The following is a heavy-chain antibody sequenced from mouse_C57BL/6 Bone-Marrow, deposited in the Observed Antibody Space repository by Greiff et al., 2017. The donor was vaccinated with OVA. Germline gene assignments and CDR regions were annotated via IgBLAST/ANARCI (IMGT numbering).Heavy chain of an antibody. CDR1: GFPITSGYY. CDR3: AGELAWFAY. Sequence: VHLVESGPGLVKPSQSLFLTCSITGFPITSGYYWIWIRQSPGKPLEWMGDITHSGETFYNPSLQSPISITRETSKNQFFLQLNSVTTEDTAMYYCAGELAWFAYWGQGTLVTVSA. CDR2: ITHSGET. V-gene: IGHV12-3*01. J-gene: IGHJ3*01. D-gene: IGHD4-1*01.